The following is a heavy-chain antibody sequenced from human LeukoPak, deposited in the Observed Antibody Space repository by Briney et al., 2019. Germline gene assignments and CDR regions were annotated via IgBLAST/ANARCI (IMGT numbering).Heavy chain of an antibody. V-gene: IGHV3-7*03. CDR3: AKGGKWDVTPFDY. Sequence: GGSLRLSCVASGFTFSSYWMSWVRQAPGKGLEWVANIKQDGSEKYYVDSVKGRFTIARDNAKNSPYLEMNSLRAEDTAVYYCAKGGKWDVTPFDYWGQGTLVTVSS. CDR1: GFTFSSYW. CDR2: IKQDGSEK. D-gene: IGHD1-26*01. J-gene: IGHJ4*02.